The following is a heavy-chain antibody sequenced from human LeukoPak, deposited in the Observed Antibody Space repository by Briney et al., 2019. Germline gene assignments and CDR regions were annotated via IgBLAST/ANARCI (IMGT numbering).Heavy chain of an antibody. Sequence: PSETLSLTCTVSGYSISSGYYWGWIRQPPGKGLEWIASIYYSGSTYYNPSLKSRVTVSIDTSKNQFSLRLNSVTAADTAVYYCARALEGYCSGGSCYGDAFDIWGQGTMVTVSS. V-gene: IGHV4-38-2*02. J-gene: IGHJ3*02. CDR1: GYSISSGYY. CDR2: IYYSGST. CDR3: ARALEGYCSGGSCYGDAFDI. D-gene: IGHD2-15*01.